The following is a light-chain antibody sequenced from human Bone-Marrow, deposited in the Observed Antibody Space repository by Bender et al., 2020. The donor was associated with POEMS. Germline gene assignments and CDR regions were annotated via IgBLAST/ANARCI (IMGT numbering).Light chain of an antibody. CDR1: ELPKKY. J-gene: IGLJ2*01. Sequence: SYELTQPPSVSVSPGQTARLTCSGDELPKKYASWYQQKPGQAPVLVIFEDRQRPSEIPERFSGSSSGTMATLTISGAQVEDEADYYCYSTDSSGNHRGFFGGGTKLTVL. CDR3: YSTDSSGNHRGF. V-gene: IGLV3-10*01. CDR2: EDR.